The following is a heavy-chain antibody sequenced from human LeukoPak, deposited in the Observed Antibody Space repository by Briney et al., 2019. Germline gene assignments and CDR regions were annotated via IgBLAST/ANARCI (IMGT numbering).Heavy chain of an antibody. V-gene: IGHV3-21*01. CDR1: GFTFSSYS. CDR2: ISSSSSYI. J-gene: IGHJ4*02. Sequence: GGSLRLSCAASGFTFSSYSMNWVRQAPGKGLEWVSSISSSSSYIYYAGSVKGRFTISRDNAKNSLYLQMNSLRAEDTAVYYCASGYYDFWSGQGDYWGQGTLVTVSS. CDR3: ASGYYDFWSGQGDY. D-gene: IGHD3-3*01.